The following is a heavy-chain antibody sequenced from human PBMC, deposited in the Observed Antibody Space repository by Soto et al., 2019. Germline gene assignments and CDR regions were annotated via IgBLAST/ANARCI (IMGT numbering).Heavy chain of an antibody. V-gene: IGHV3-74*01. CDR2: IHIDGSST. CDR3: AISPWQNYFAS. CDR1: GFTFSSYW. J-gene: IGHJ4*02. Sequence: EVQLVESGGGLVQPGGSLRLSCAASGFTFSSYWMHWVRQAPGKGLVWVSRIHIDGSSTNNADYVKGRFTISRDNAKNTLYLPMNSLSAEVTAVYYCAISPWQNYFASWGQGNRVTVPS.